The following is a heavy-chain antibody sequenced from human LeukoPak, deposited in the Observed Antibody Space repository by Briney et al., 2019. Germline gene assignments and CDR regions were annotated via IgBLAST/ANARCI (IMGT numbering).Heavy chain of an antibody. CDR3: ARESDYGYYFDY. D-gene: IGHD3-16*01. V-gene: IGHV4-59*01. J-gene: IGHJ4*02. Sequence: SETLSLTCTVSGGSISSYYWSWIRQPPGKGLEWIGYIYYSGSTNYNPSLKSRATISVDTSKNQFSLKLSSVTAADTAVYYCARESDYGYYFDYWGQGTLVTVSS. CDR1: GGSISSYY. CDR2: IYYSGST.